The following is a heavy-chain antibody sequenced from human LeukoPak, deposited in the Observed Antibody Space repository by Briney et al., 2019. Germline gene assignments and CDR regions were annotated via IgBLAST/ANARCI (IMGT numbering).Heavy chain of an antibody. J-gene: IGHJ5*02. CDR2: IYYSGSN. CDR3: ARGGFRWFDP. Sequence: SETLSLTCTVSGGSISSYYWSWIRQPPGKGLEWTGYIYYSGSNNYNPSLKSRVTISVDTSKNQFSLKLSSVSAADTAVYYCARGGFRWFDPWGQGTLVTVSS. CDR1: GGSISSYY. V-gene: IGHV4-59*01.